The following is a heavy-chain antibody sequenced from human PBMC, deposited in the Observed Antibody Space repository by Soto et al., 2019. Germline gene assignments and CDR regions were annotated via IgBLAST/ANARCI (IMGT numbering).Heavy chain of an antibody. V-gene: IGHV3-72*01. Sequence: PGGSLRLSCAASGFTFSDHYMDWVRQAPGKGLEWVGRTRNRANSYTTEYAASVKGRFTISRDDSKNSLYLQMNSLESEDTAVYYCARVGGRAVPAAEPGSYYYRMDVWGKGTTVTVSS. J-gene: IGHJ6*04. CDR3: ARVGGRAVPAAEPGSYYYRMDV. D-gene: IGHD2-2*01. CDR2: TRNRANSYTT. CDR1: GFTFSDHY.